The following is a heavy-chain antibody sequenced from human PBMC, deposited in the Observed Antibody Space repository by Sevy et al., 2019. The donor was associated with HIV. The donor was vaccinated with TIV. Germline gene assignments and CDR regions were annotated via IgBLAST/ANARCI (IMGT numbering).Heavy chain of an antibody. V-gene: IGHV4-34*01. Sequence: SETLSLTCAVYGGSFSGYYWSWIRQPPGKGLEWIGEINHSGSTYYNPSLKSRVTISVDTSKNQFSLKLSSVTAADTAVYYCARGRRTYCSGGSCYSNYFDYWGQGTLVTVSS. CDR3: ARGRRTYCSGGSCYSNYFDY. CDR2: INHSGST. J-gene: IGHJ4*02. CDR1: GGSFSGYY. D-gene: IGHD2-15*01.